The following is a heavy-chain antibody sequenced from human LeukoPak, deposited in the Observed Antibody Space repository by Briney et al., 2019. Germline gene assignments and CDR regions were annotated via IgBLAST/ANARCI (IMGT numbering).Heavy chain of an antibody. CDR1: GGTFSSYA. Sequence: ASVKVSFKASGGTFSSYAISWLRQAPGQGLEWMGRIIPIFGIANYAQEFQGRVTITADKSTSTAYMELSSLRSEDTAVYYCARARKGPYAYYYYGMDVWGQGTTVTVSS. V-gene: IGHV1-69*04. CDR2: IIPIFGIA. CDR3: ARARKGPYAYYYYGMDV. D-gene: IGHD1-14*01. J-gene: IGHJ6*02.